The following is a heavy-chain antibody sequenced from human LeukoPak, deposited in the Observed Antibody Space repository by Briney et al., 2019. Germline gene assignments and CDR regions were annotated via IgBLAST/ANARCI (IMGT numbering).Heavy chain of an antibody. CDR1: GYTFPSYG. CDR2: ISAYNGNT. J-gene: IGHJ4*02. Sequence: ASVKVSCKASGYTFPSYGISWVRQAPGQGLEWMGWISAYNGNTNYAQKLQGRVTMTTDTSTSTAYMELRSLRSDDTAVYYCAREVYCTSSICYGPEYYFDYLGQGTLVNVSS. V-gene: IGHV1-18*01. D-gene: IGHD2-2*01. CDR3: AREVYCTSSICYGPEYYFDY.